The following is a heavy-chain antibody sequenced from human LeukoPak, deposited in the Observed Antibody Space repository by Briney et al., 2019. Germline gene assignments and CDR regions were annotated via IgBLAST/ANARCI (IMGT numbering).Heavy chain of an antibody. D-gene: IGHD2-15*01. J-gene: IGHJ4*02. V-gene: IGHV3-23*01. CDR3: AKGRVVVAASGFDY. CDR2: ISGVNT. CDR1: GFTFSNYA. Sequence: GGSLRLSCAASGFTFSNYALTWVRQAPGKGLEWVSSISGVNTHYADSVKGRFSISRDNYKNTLYLQMSSLRAEDTAVYYCAKGRVVVAASGFDYWGQGTLVTVSS.